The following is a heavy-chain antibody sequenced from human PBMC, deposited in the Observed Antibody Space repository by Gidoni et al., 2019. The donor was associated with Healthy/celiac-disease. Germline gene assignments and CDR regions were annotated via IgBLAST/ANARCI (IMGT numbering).Heavy chain of an antibody. J-gene: IGHJ4*02. Sequence: QVQLQQWGAGLLKPSETLSLTCAVYGGSFSGYYWSWIRQPPGKGLEWIGEINHSGSTNYNPSLKSRVTISVDTSKNQFSLKLSSVTAADTAVYYCARLAAAGFRYYFDYWGQGTLDTVSS. CDR2: INHSGST. CDR1: GGSFSGYY. V-gene: IGHV4-34*01. D-gene: IGHD6-13*01. CDR3: ARLAAAGFRYYFDY.